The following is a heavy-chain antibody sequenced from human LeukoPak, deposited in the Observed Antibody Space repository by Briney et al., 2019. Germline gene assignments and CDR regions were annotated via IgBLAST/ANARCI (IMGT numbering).Heavy chain of an antibody. CDR3: ARTQSQSGSYRYYFGY. Sequence: SETLSLTCTVSGVSVGSAGYYWSWIRQPPGGGLEWIGYIYYISNTNYNPSLKRRVTMSLNPSGNQFSLKLNSVTAADTAMYYCARTQSQSGSYRYYFGYWGQGTLVTVSS. CDR1: GVSVGSAGYY. V-gene: IGHV4-61*08. J-gene: IGHJ4*02. D-gene: IGHD1-26*01. CDR2: IYYISNT.